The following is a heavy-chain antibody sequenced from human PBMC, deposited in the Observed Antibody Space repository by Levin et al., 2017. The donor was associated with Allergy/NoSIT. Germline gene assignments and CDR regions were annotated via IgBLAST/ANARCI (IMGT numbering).Heavy chain of an antibody. CDR1: GGTFSSYP. J-gene: IGHJ6*02. Sequence: GASVKVSCKASGGTFSSYPISWVRQAPGQGLEWMGRIIPILGIANYAQKFQGRVTITADKSTSTAYMELSSLRSEDTAVYYCARDPGDIVVVPAAIGEGRFYYDYGMDVWGQGTTVTVSS. CDR3: ARDPGDIVVVPAAIGEGRFYYDYGMDV. V-gene: IGHV1-69*04. CDR2: IIPILGIA. D-gene: IGHD2-2*02.